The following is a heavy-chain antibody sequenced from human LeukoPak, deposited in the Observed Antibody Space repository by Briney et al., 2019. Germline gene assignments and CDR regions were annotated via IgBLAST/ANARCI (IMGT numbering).Heavy chain of an antibody. J-gene: IGHJ4*02. CDR1: GFTFSSYA. D-gene: IGHD6-13*01. Sequence: GGSLRLSCAASGFTFSSYAMSWVRQAPGKGLEWVSAISGSGGSTYYADSVKGRFTISRDNSKNTLYLQMNRLRAEDTAVYYCAKGRGSSSWYYFDYWGQGTLVTVSS. CDR2: ISGSGGST. V-gene: IGHV3-23*01. CDR3: AKGRGSSSWYYFDY.